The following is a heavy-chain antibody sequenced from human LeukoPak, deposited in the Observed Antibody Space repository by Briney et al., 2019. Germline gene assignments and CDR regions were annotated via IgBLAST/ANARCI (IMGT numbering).Heavy chain of an antibody. V-gene: IGHV4-59*11. CDR2: IYYSGST. CDR3: AGDARGYDFWSGYWDY. J-gene: IGHJ4*02. D-gene: IGHD3-3*01. CDR1: GGSISSHY. Sequence: SETLSLTCTVSGGSISSHYWSWIRQPPGKELEWIGYIYYSGSTNYNPSLKSRVTISVDTSKNQFSLKLSSVTAADTAVYYCAGDARGYDFWSGYWDYWGQGTLVTVSS.